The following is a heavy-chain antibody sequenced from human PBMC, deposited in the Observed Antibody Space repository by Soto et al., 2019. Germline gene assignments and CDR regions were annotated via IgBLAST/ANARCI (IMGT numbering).Heavy chain of an antibody. D-gene: IGHD6-19*01. CDR2: ISAYNGNT. V-gene: IGHV1-18*01. Sequence: ASVKVSCKASGYTFTIYGISWVRQAPGQGLEWMGWISAYNGNTNYAQKLQGRVTMTTDTSTSTAYMELRSLRSDDTAVYYCARDQGSSGWYGGVFDYWGQGTLVTVSS. J-gene: IGHJ4*02. CDR1: GYTFTIYG. CDR3: ARDQGSSGWYGGVFDY.